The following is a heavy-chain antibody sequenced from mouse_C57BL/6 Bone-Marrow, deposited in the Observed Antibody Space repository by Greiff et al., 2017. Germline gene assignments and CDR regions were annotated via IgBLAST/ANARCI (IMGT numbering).Heavy chain of an antibody. Sequence: QVQLQQPGAELVRPGTSVKLSCKASGYTFPSYWMHWVKQRPGQGLEWIGVIDPSDSYTNYNQKFKGKATFTVDTSSSRAYMQCSILISEDSAVYYCARWGCYGSSYGFAYWGQGTLVTVSA. CDR3: ARWGCYGSSYGFAY. V-gene: IGHV1-59*01. J-gene: IGHJ3*01. D-gene: IGHD1-1*01. CDR1: GYTFPSYW. CDR2: IDPSDSYT.